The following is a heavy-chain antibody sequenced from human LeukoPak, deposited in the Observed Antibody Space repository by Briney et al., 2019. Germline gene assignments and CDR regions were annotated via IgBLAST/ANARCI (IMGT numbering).Heavy chain of an antibody. CDR3: ARGSSAWYHDY. Sequence: ASVKVSCKASGYTFTDYWIHWVRQAPGQGPEWMGWMNPNSGATNYAQKFQGRVTMTRDTSISTAYMELSSLRSDDTAVYYCARGSSAWYHDYWGRGTLVTVS. D-gene: IGHD6-19*01. CDR2: MNPNSGAT. V-gene: IGHV1-2*02. J-gene: IGHJ4*02. CDR1: GYTFTDYW.